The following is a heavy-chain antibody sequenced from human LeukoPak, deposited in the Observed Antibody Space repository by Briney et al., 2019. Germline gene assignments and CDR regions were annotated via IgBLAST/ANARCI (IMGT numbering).Heavy chain of an antibody. CDR2: ISASGGST. V-gene: IGHV3-23*01. D-gene: IGHD3-16*01. CDR1: GFTFRDHW. Sequence: GGSLRLSCAASGFTFRDHWMHWVRQAPGKGLEWVSGISASGGSTYYADSVRGRFTISRDNSKNTLYVQMNSLRDEDTAVYYCAKDSPFGGYWGQGTLVTVSS. CDR3: AKDSPFGGY. J-gene: IGHJ4*02.